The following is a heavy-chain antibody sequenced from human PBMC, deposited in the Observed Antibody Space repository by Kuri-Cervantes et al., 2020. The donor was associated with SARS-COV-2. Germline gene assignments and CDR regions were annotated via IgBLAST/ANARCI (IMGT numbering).Heavy chain of an antibody. CDR2: ISYDGSNK. CDR3: ARDPLAARLVVVILGAFDI. Sequence: GGSLRLSCAASGFTFSSYAMHWVRQAPGKGLEWVAVISYDGSNKYYADSVKGRFTISRDNSKNTLYLQMNSLRAEDTAAYYCARDPLAARLVVVILGAFDIWGQGTTVTVSS. CDR1: GFTFSSYA. J-gene: IGHJ3*02. V-gene: IGHV3-30-3*01. D-gene: IGHD3-22*01.